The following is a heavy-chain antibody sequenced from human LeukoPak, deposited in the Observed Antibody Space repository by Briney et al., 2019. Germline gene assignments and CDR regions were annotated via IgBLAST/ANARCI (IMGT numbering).Heavy chain of an antibody. J-gene: IGHJ5*02. CDR2: IYYSGST. D-gene: IGHD3-10*01. Sequence: SETLSLTCTVSGGSISSYYWSWIRQPPGKGLEWIGYIYYSGSTNHNPSLKSRVTISVDTSKNQFSLKLSSVTAADTAVYYCARVPSRYYYGSGSYHSSARFDPWGQGTLVTVSS. CDR1: GGSISSYY. CDR3: ARVPSRYYYGSGSYHSSARFDP. V-gene: IGHV4-59*01.